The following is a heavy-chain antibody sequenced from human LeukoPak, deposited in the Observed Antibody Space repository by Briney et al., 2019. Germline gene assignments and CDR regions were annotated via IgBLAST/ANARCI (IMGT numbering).Heavy chain of an antibody. D-gene: IGHD6-13*01. V-gene: IGHV3-23*01. J-gene: IGHJ5*02. CDR3: AKDPIAAAGPNWFDP. CDR2: ITDSGDGT. CDR1: GFTFSSSA. Sequence: GGSLRLSCAASGFTFSSSAMSWVRQAPGRGLEWVSSITDSGDGTYYADSVKGRFTISRDDSKNTLYLQMNSLRAEDTAVYYCAKDPIAAAGPNWFDPWGQGTLVTVSS.